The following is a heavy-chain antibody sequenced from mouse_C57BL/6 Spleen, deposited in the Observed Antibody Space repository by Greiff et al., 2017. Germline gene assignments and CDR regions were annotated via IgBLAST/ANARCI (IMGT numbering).Heavy chain of an antibody. D-gene: IGHD1-1*01. CDR1: GYAFSSSW. J-gene: IGHJ2*01. CDR3: AGRDTVADY. V-gene: IGHV1-82*01. Sequence: QVQLKESGPELVKPGASVKISCKASGYAFSSSWMNWVKQRPGKGLEWIGRIYPGDGDTNYNGKFKGKATLTADKSSSTAYMQLSSLTSEDSAVYFCAGRDTVADYWGQGTTLTVSS. CDR2: IYPGDGDT.